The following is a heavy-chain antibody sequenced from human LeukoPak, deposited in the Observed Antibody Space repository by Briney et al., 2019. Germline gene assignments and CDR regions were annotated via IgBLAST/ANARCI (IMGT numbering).Heavy chain of an antibody. CDR2: IYSGGST. D-gene: IGHD6-13*01. J-gene: IGHJ6*03. CDR1: RFTVSSNY. Sequence: GGSLRLSCAASRFTVSSNYMSWVRQAPGKGLEWVSIIYSGGSTYYADYVKGRFTISRDNSKNTLYLHMNSLRAEDTAVYYCARSTHSSSWYYYYYYYMDVWGKGTTVTISS. CDR3: ARSTHSSSWYYYYYYYMDV. V-gene: IGHV3-66*01.